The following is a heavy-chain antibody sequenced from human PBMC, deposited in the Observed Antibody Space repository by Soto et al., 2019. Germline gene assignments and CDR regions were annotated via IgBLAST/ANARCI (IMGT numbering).Heavy chain of an antibody. J-gene: IGHJ6*03. V-gene: IGHV3-21*01. CDR1: GFTFSSYS. Sequence: GGLLRLWCGASGFTFSSYSMNWVRQAQGKGLEWVTSIISSSIYIYYADSVKGRFTISRDNAKNSLYLQMNSLRAEDTAVYYCARGNYDFWSGYLDHYYYYYMDVWGKGTTVTVSS. D-gene: IGHD3-3*01. CDR3: ARGNYDFWSGYLDHYYYYYMDV. CDR2: IISSSIYI.